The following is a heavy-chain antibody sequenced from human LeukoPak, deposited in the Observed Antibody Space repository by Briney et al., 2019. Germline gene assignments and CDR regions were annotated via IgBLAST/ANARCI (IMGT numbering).Heavy chain of an antibody. D-gene: IGHD4-17*01. V-gene: IGHV4-30-2*01. Sequence: SQTLSLTCAVSGGSISSGGYSWSWIRQPPGKGLEWIGYIYHSGSTYYNPSLKSRVTISVDRSKNQFSLKLSSVTAADTAVYYCARDRDGDYWFDPWGQGTLVTVSS. CDR2: IYHSGST. CDR3: ARDRDGDYWFDP. CDR1: GGSISSGGYS. J-gene: IGHJ5*02.